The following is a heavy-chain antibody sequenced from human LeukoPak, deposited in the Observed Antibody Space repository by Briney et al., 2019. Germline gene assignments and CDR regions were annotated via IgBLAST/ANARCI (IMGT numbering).Heavy chain of an antibody. V-gene: IGHV1-8*01. CDR1: GYTFTSYD. Sequence: ASVKVSCKASGYTFTSYDINWVRQATGQGLEWMGWMNPNSGNTGYAQKFQGRVTMTRNTSISTAYMELSSLRSEDTAVYYCARVPSPKSNRIRTGFFWGQGTLVTVSS. CDR3: ARVPSPKSNRIRTGFF. D-gene: IGHD2-8*02. CDR2: MNPNSGNT. J-gene: IGHJ4*02.